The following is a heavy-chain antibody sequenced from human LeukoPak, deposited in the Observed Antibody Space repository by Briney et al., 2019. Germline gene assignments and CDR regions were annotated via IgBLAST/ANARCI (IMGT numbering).Heavy chain of an antibody. CDR3: ARGGKNYYDSSGYYTDH. CDR2: IYYSGST. Sequence: SETLSLTCTVSGGSISSYYWSWIRQPPGKGLEWIGYIYYSGSTNYNPSLKSRVTISVDTSKNQFSLKLSSVTAADTAVYYCARGGKNYYDSSGYYTDHWGQGTLVTVSS. CDR1: GGSISSYY. D-gene: IGHD3-22*01. V-gene: IGHV4-59*01. J-gene: IGHJ4*02.